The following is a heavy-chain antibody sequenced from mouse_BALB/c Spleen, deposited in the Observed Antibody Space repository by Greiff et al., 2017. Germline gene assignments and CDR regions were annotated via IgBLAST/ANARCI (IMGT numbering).Heavy chain of an antibody. CDR1: GYTFSSYW. CDR3: ASRRLKDYWYFDV. V-gene: IGHV1-9*01. CDR2: ILPGSGST. J-gene: IGHJ1*01. D-gene: IGHD1-3*01. Sequence: QVQLQQSGAELMKPGASVKISCKATGYTFSSYWIEWVKQRPGHGLEWIGEILPGSGSTNYNEKFKGKATFTADTSSNTAYMQLSSLTSEDSAVYYCASRRLKDYWYFDVWGAGTTVTVSS.